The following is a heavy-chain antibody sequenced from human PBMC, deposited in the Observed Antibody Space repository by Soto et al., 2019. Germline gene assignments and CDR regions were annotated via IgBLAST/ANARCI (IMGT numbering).Heavy chain of an antibody. V-gene: IGHV3-30-3*01. Sequence: QVQLVESGGGVVQPGRSLRLSCAASGFTFSSYAMHWVRQAPGKGLEWVAVISYDGSNKYYADSVKGRFTISRDNSKNTLYLQMNSLRAEDTAVYYCAREESRDGYNYFVYWGQGTLFTVSS. D-gene: IGHD5-12*01. CDR2: ISYDGSNK. CDR1: GFTFSSYA. CDR3: AREESRDGYNYFVY. J-gene: IGHJ4*02.